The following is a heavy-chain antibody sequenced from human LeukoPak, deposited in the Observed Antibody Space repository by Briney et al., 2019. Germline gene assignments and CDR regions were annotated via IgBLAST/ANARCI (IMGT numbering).Heavy chain of an antibody. D-gene: IGHD2-21*01. J-gene: IGHJ4*02. V-gene: IGHV1-69*13. CDR1: GGTVSSYA. CDR2: IIPIFGTA. CDR3: ARNCGGDCFIPYFDY. Sequence: SVKVSCKASGGTVSSYAISWVRQAPGQGLEWMGGIIPIFGTANYAQKFQGRVTITADESTSTAYMELSSLRSEDTAVYYCARNCGGDCFIPYFDYWGQGTLVTVSS.